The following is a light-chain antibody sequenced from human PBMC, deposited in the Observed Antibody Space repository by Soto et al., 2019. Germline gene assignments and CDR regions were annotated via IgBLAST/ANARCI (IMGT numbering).Light chain of an antibody. CDR3: SSYTSRNTWV. J-gene: IGLJ3*02. V-gene: IGLV2-14*01. CDR2: EVS. CDR1: STDIDNLNS. Sequence: QSALTQPASVSGSPGQSITVSCSGSSTDIDNLNSVSWYQHYPGTVPKLLIYEVSDRPSGVSDRFSGSKSGNTASLTISGLQFEDEADYYCSSYTSRNTWVFGGGTQLTVL.